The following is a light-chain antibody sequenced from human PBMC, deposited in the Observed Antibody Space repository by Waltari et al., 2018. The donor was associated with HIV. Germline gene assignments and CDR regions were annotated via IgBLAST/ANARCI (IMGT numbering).Light chain of an antibody. CDR1: SGRIYRSS. CDR3: QSYDNNNHVV. V-gene: IGLV6-57*03. J-gene: IGLJ2*01. CDR2: EDN. Sequence: NFMLTQPHSVSESPGKTVTISCTRSSGRIYRSSVQWYPQRPGSAPTTVIYEDNQRPSGVPDRFSGSIDSSSNSASLTISGLKTEDEADYYCQSYDNNNHVVFGGGTKLPVL.